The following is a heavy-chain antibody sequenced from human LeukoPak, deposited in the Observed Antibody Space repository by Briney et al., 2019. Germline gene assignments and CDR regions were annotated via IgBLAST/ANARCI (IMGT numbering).Heavy chain of an antibody. CDR2: ISSSSSYI. Sequence: GGSLRLSCAASGFTFSSYSMNWVRQAPGKGLEWVSSISSSSSYIYYADSVKGRFTISRDNAKNSLYLQMNSLRAEDTAVYYCAKAVAGGGGFDYWGQGTLVTVSS. J-gene: IGHJ4*02. CDR1: GFTFSSYS. CDR3: AKAVAGGGGFDY. D-gene: IGHD6-19*01. V-gene: IGHV3-21*01.